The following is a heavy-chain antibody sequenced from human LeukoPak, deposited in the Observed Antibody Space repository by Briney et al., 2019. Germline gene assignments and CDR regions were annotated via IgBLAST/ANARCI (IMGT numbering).Heavy chain of an antibody. J-gene: IGHJ4*02. Sequence: QPGGSLRLSCAASGFTFSSYAMSWVRQAPGKGLEWVSSISGTSGSTFYADSVQGRFTISRDNSKNTLYLQMNSLRAEDTAVYYCARGLLDRYYFAYWGQGTLVTVSS. CDR3: ARGLLDRYYFAY. D-gene: IGHD1-1*01. V-gene: IGHV3-23*01. CDR1: GFTFSSYA. CDR2: ISGTSGST.